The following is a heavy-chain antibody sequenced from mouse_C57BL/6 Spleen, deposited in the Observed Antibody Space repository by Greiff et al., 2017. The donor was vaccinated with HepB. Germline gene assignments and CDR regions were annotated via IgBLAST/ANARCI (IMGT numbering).Heavy chain of an antibody. CDR3: ARHDGSSPFDY. Sequence: VQLQQPGAELVRPGSSVKLSCKASGYTFTSYWMHWVKQRPIQGLEWIGNIDPSDSETHYNQKFKDKATLTVDKSSSTAYMQLSSLTSEDSAVYYCARHDGSSPFDYWGQGTTLTVSS. J-gene: IGHJ2*01. V-gene: IGHV1-52*01. D-gene: IGHD1-1*01. CDR2: IDPSDSET. CDR1: GYTFTSYW.